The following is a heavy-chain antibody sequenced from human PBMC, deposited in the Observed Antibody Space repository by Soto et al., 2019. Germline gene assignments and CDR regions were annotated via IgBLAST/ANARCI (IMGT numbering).Heavy chain of an antibody. CDR3: ARARREQQTSFDY. J-gene: IGHJ4*02. D-gene: IGHD6-13*01. CDR2: ISAYNGNT. Sequence: ASVKVSCKASGYTFTGYYMHWVRPAPGQGLEWMGWISAYNGNTNYAQKLQGRVTMTTDTSTSTAYMELRSLRSDDTAVYYCARARREQQTSFDYWGQGTLVTVSS. CDR1: GYTFTGYY. V-gene: IGHV1-18*04.